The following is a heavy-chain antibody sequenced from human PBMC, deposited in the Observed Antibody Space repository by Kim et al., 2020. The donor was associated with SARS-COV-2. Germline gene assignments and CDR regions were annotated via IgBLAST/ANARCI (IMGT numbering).Heavy chain of an antibody. Sequence: GGSLRLSCAASGFTFSSYSMNWVRQAPGKGLEWVSSISSSSSSIYYADSVKGRFTISRDNAKNSLYLQMNSLRAEDTAVYYCARSVAGPEKLDSWGQGTLVSASS. CDR1: GFTFSSYS. V-gene: IGHV3-21*01. CDR3: ARSVAGPEKLDS. CDR2: ISSSSSSI. J-gene: IGHJ4*02. D-gene: IGHD6-19*01.